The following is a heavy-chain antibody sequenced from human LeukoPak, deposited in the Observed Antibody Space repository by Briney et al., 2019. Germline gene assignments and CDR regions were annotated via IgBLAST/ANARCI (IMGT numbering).Heavy chain of an antibody. CDR3: VRDIQSGSYLDY. V-gene: IGHV3-30-3*01. Sequence: GGSLRLSCAASGFTFSSYAMHWVRQAPGKGLEWVAVISYDGSNKYYADSVKGRFTISRDNSKNALYLQMNSLRAEDTAVYYCVRDIQSGSYLDYWGQGTLVTVSS. CDR2: ISYDGSNK. CDR1: GFTFSSYA. D-gene: IGHD1-26*01. J-gene: IGHJ4*02.